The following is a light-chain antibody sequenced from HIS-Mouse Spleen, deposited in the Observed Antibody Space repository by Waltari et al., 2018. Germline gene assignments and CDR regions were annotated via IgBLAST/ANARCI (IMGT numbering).Light chain of an antibody. CDR2: EDS. CDR3: YSTDSSGNHRV. V-gene: IGLV3-10*01. CDR1: ALPKNY. J-gene: IGLJ2*01. Sequence: SYELTQPPSVSVSPGQTARITCSGDALPKNYAYWYQQKSGQAPVLVIYEDSKRPSGSPERFSGSSSGTMATLTISGDQVEDEADYYCYSTDSSGNHRVFGGGTKLTVL.